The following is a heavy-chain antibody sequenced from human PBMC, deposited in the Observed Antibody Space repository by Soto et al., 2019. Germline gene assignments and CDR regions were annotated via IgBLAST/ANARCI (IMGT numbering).Heavy chain of an antibody. CDR3: AKDTRYDSIGYTDY. V-gene: IGHV3-30*18. CDR2: ISYDGSSK. D-gene: IGHD3-22*01. Sequence: PGGSLRLSCAASGFTFSSYGMHWVRQAPGKGLEWVAVISYDGSSKYYADSVKGRFTISRDNSKNTLYLQMNSLRAEDTAVYYCAKDTRYDSIGYTDYWGQGTLVTVSS. J-gene: IGHJ4*02. CDR1: GFTFSSYG.